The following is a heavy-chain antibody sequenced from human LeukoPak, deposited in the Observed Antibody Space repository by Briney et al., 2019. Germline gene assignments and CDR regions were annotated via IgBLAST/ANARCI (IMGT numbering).Heavy chain of an antibody. D-gene: IGHD3-10*01. CDR1: GYTHSRQD. CDR2: LISSGGTT. Sequence: GGSLTLFCIPSGYTHSRQDMRWLRQAPGKGLEWVSALISSGGTTLYADSVKGRFTISRDNPKNTLYLQMNSLRAEDTAVYYCAKDPLWFGLVDGDYWAQGPLVTVSS. CDR3: AKDPLWFGLVDGDY. V-gene: IGHV3-23*01. J-gene: IGHJ4*02.